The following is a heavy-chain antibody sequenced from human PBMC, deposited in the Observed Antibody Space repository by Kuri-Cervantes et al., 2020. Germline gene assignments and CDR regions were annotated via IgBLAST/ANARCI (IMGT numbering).Heavy chain of an antibody. V-gene: IGHV1-8*01. Sequence: ASVKVSCKASGYTFTSYDINWVRQATGQGLEWMGWMNPNSGNTGYAQKFQGRVTMTRNTSISTAYMELSSLRSEDTAVYYCARAAYPYYYDSSGSIGYWGQGTLVTVSS. CDR1: GYTFTSYD. CDR3: ARAAYPYYYDSSGSIGY. J-gene: IGHJ4*02. CDR2: MNPNSGNT. D-gene: IGHD3-22*01.